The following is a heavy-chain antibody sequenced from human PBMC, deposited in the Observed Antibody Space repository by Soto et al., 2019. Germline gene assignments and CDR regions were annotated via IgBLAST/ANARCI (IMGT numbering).Heavy chain of an antibody. CDR1: GFTFSSYE. CDR2: ISSSGSTI. J-gene: IGHJ4*02. Sequence: LRLSCAASGFTFSSYEMNWVRQAPGKGLEWVSYISSSGSTIYYADSVKGRFTISRDNAKNSLYLQMNSLRAEDTAVYYCARTTGVLLWSDYWGQGTLVTVSS. V-gene: IGHV3-48*03. D-gene: IGHD3-10*01. CDR3: ARTTGVLLWSDY.